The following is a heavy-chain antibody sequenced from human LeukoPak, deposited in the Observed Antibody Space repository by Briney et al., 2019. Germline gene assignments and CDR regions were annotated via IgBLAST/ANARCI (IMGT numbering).Heavy chain of an antibody. Sequence: ASVKVSCKASGYTFTSYDINWVRQATGQGLEWIGWMNPNSGNTGYAQKFQGRVTMTRNTSISTAYMELSSLRSEDTAVYYCARAAWGSYRSAFDYWGQGTLVTVSS. D-gene: IGHD3-16*02. CDR1: GYTFTSYD. V-gene: IGHV1-8*01. J-gene: IGHJ4*02. CDR2: MNPNSGNT. CDR3: ARAAWGSYRSAFDY.